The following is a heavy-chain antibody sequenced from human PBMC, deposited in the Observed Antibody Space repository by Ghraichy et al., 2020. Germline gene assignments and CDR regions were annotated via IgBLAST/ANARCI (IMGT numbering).Heavy chain of an antibody. V-gene: IGHV4-59*08. CDR3: AALVWRWYYDSSGYLDY. D-gene: IGHD3-22*01. CDR1: GGSISSYY. J-gene: IGHJ4*02. CDR2: IYYSGST. Sequence: SETLSLTCTVSGGSISSYYWSWIRQPPGKGLEWIGYIYYSGSTNYNPSLKSRVTISVDTSKNQFSLKLSSVTAADTAVYYCAALVWRWYYDSSGYLDYWGQGTLVTVSS.